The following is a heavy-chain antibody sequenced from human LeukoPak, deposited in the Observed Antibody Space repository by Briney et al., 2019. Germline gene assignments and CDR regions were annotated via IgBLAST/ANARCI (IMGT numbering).Heavy chain of an antibody. CDR2: IYYSGST. J-gene: IGHJ5*02. Sequence: SETLSLTCTVSGGSISSGSYYWSWIRQPPGKGLEWIGSIYYSGSTYYNPSLKSRVTISVDTSKNQFSLKLSSVTAADTAVYYCARESCSSTSCSNWFDPWGQGTLVTVSS. CDR3: ARESCSSTSCSNWFDP. D-gene: IGHD2-2*01. CDR1: GGSISSGSYY. V-gene: IGHV4-39*02.